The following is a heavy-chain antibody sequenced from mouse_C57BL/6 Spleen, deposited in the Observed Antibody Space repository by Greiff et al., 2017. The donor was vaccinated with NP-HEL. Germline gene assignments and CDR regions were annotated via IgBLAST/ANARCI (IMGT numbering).Heavy chain of an antibody. CDR3: ASRTGTRYWYFDV. V-gene: IGHV5-17*01. CDR2: ISSGSSTI. CDR1: GFTFSDYG. J-gene: IGHJ1*03. D-gene: IGHD4-1*01. Sequence: DVQLVESGGGLVKPGGSLKLSCAASGFTFSDYGMHWVRQAPEKGLEWVAYISSGSSTIYYADTVKGRFTISRDNAKNTLFLQMTSLRSEDTAMYYCASRTGTRYWYFDVWGTGTTVTVSS.